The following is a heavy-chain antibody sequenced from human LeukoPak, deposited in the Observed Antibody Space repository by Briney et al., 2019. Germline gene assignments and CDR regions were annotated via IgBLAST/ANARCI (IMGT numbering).Heavy chain of an antibody. CDR2: INQNGGEK. V-gene: IGHV3-7*04. CDR3: TRALDY. Sequence: GGSLRLSCATSGFTFSNFWMDWVRQAPGKGLEWVANINQNGGEKYYADSVKGRFTISRDNAKNSLYLQMNSLRVEDTAVYYCTRALDYWGQGTLVSVSS. J-gene: IGHJ4*02. CDR1: GFTFSNFW.